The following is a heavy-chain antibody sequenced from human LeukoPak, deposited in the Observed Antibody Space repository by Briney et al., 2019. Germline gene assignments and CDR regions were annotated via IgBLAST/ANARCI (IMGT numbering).Heavy chain of an antibody. CDR1: GFAFSSYS. J-gene: IGHJ4*02. Sequence: GGTLRLSCATSGFAFSSYSMNWVRQAPGKGLEWVSYISSGSSAIYYADSVKGRFTISRDNAKNSLYLQMNSLRDEDTAVYYCARDGYNGKIFDYWGQGTLVTVFS. CDR2: ISSGSSAI. CDR3: ARDGYNGKIFDY. V-gene: IGHV3-48*02. D-gene: IGHD5-24*01.